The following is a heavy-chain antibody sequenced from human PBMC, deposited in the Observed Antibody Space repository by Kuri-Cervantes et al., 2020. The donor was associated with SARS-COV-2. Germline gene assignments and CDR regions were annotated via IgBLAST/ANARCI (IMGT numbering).Heavy chain of an antibody. CDR1: GGTFSSYA. J-gene: IGHJ3*02. D-gene: IGHD6-19*01. CDR3: ARAVAGHDAFDI. V-gene: IGHV1-69*13. CDR2: IIPIFGTA. Sequence: SVKVSCKASGGTFSSYAISWVRQAPGQGLEWIGGIIPIFGTANYAQKFQGRVTITADESTSTAYMELSSLRSEDTAVYYCARAVAGHDAFDIWGQGTMVTVSS.